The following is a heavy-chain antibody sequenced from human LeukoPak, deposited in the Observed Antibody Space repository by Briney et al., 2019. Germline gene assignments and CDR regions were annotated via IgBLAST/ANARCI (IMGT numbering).Heavy chain of an antibody. V-gene: IGHV4-34*01. Sequence: SETLSLTCAVYGGSFSGYYWSWIRQPPGKGLEWIGEINHSGSTNYNPSLKSRVTISVDTSKNQFSLKLSSVTAADTAVYYCEKAGSEIARYYFDYWGQGTLVTVSS. D-gene: IGHD6-13*01. J-gene: IGHJ4*02. CDR2: INHSGST. CDR3: EKAGSEIARYYFDY. CDR1: GGSFSGYY.